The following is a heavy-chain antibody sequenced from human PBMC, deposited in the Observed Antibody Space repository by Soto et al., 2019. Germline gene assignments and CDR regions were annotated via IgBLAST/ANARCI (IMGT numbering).Heavy chain of an antibody. Sequence: QVQLVQSGAEVKKPGASVKVSCKASGYTFTSYYMHWVRQAPGQGLEWMGIINPSGGSTSYAQKFQGRVTMTRDTSTSTVYMELSSLRSEDTAVYYCARDLAYYYDSSGYYGLGYWGQGTLVTVSS. D-gene: IGHD3-22*01. CDR1: GYTFTSYY. V-gene: IGHV1-46*01. J-gene: IGHJ4*02. CDR3: ARDLAYYYDSSGYYGLGY. CDR2: INPSGGST.